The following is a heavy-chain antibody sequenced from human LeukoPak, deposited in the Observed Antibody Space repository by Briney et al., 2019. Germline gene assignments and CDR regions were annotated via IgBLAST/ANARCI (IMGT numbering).Heavy chain of an antibody. V-gene: IGHV3-15*01. Sequence: GGSLRLSCAASGFTFSNAWMSWVRQAPGKGREWVGRIKSKTDGGTTDYAAPVKGRFTISRDDSKNTLYLQMNSLKTEDTAVYYCTTLGYYYYYGMDVWGKGTTVTVSS. CDR1: GFTFSNAW. CDR2: IKSKTDGGTT. J-gene: IGHJ6*04. D-gene: IGHD3-16*01. CDR3: TTLGYYYYYGMDV.